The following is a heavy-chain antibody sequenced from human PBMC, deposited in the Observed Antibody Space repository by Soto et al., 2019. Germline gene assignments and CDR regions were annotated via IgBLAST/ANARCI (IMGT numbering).Heavy chain of an antibody. D-gene: IGHD1-20*01. CDR2: IYSGGST. CDR3: ARGPDNWRNWFDP. CDR1: GFTVSSNY. J-gene: IGHJ5*02. V-gene: IGHV3-53*01. Sequence: EVQLVESGGGLIQPGGSLRLSCAASGFTVSSNYMSWVRQAPGKGLEWVSVIYSGGSTYYADSVKGRFTISRDNSKNTLYLQMNSLRAEDTAVYYCARGPDNWRNWFDPWGQGTLVTVSS.